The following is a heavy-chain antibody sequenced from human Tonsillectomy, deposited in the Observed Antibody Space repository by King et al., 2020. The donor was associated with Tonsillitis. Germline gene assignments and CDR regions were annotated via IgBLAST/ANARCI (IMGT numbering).Heavy chain of an antibody. CDR1: GGSFSGYY. V-gene: IGHV4-34*01. J-gene: IGHJ4*02. Sequence: VQLQQWGAGLLKPSETLSLTCAVYGGSFSGYYWSWIRQPPGKGLEWIAEINHSGSTNYNPSHKRRVTISVDTSKNQFSLKLSSVTAADTAVYYCARGSDRWQQLVLRYWGQGTLVTVSS. CDR3: ARGSDRWQQLVLRY. CDR2: INHSGST. D-gene: IGHD6-13*01.